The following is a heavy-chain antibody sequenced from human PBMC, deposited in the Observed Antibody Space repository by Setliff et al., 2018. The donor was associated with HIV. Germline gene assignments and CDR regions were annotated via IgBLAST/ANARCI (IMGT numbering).Heavy chain of an antibody. J-gene: IGHJ4*02. Sequence: SVKVSCKASGDTFRSYAISWVRQAPGQGLEWMGRIIPILATSNYTQKFQGRVTITADKSTSTVYMELSSLRSEDTAVYYCARDYYGSSGYPIATYYFDYWGQGTLVTVSS. CDR3: ARDYYGSSGYPIATYYFDY. V-gene: IGHV1-69*06. D-gene: IGHD3-22*01. CDR1: GDTFRSYA. CDR2: IIPILATS.